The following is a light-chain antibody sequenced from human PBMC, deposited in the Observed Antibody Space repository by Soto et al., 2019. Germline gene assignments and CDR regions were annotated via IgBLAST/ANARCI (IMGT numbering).Light chain of an antibody. J-gene: IGKJ1*01. CDR3: QQYNSYWT. CDR1: QSISSW. Sequence: DMQMTQCPSTLSASVGDRVTITCRASQSISSWLAWYQQKPGKAPKLLIYKASSLESGVPSRFSGSGSGTEFTLTISSLQPDDFATYYCQQYNSYWTFGQGTKV. V-gene: IGKV1-5*03. CDR2: KAS.